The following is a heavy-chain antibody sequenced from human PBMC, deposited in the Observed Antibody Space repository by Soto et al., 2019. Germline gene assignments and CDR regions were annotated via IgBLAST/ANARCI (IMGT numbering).Heavy chain of an antibody. Sequence: XSVKVYWKASVYSFTSYGISWVRQTPGQGLEWMGWISAYNGNTNYAQKLQGRVTMTTDTSTSTAYMELRSLRSDDTAVYYCARVTDIVVVPAAWFDPWGQGTLVTVSS. CDR2: ISAYNGNT. J-gene: IGHJ5*02. D-gene: IGHD2-2*01. CDR3: ARVTDIVVVPAAWFDP. V-gene: IGHV1-18*04. CDR1: VYSFTSYG.